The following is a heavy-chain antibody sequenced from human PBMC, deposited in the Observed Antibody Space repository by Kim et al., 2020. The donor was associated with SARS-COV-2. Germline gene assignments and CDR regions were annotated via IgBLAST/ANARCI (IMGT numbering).Heavy chain of an antibody. CDR3: ARGSSPSGGNFGR. D-gene: IGHD2-21*02. CDR1: GGSISSYY. V-gene: IGHV4-59*01. Sequence: SETLSLTCTVSGGSISSYYWSWIRQPPGKGLEWIGYIYYSGSTNYNPSLKSRVTISVDTSKNQFSLKLSSVTAADTAVYYCARGSSPSGGNFGRWGQGTLVTVSS. J-gene: IGHJ4*02. CDR2: IYYSGST.